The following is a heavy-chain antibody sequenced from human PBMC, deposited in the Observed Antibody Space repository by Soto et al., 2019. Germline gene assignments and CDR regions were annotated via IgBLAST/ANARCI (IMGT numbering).Heavy chain of an antibody. CDR3: AKVDHSGSYRPPQTDAFDI. CDR1: GFTFSSYA. V-gene: IGHV3-23*01. Sequence: EVQLLESGGGLVQPGGSLRLSCAASGFTFSSYAMSWVRQAPGKGLEWVSAISGSGGSTYYADSVKGRFTISRDNSKNTLYLQMNSLRAEDTAVYYCAKVDHSGSYRPPQTDAFDIWGQGTMVTVSS. CDR2: ISGSGGST. D-gene: IGHD1-26*01. J-gene: IGHJ3*02.